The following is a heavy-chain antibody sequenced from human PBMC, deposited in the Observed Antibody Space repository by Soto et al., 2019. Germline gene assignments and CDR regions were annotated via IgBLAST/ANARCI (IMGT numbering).Heavy chain of an antibody. CDR2: ISGSGGST. CDR1: GFTFSSYA. Sequence: EVQLLEPGGGLVQPGGSLRLSCAASGFTFSSYAMSWVRQAPGKGLEWVSAISGSGGSTYYADSVKGRFTISRDNSKNTLYLQMNSLRAEDTAVYYCAKDSALYYDFWSGYFYYWGQGTLVTVSS. J-gene: IGHJ4*02. CDR3: AKDSALYYDFWSGYFYY. V-gene: IGHV3-23*01. D-gene: IGHD3-3*01.